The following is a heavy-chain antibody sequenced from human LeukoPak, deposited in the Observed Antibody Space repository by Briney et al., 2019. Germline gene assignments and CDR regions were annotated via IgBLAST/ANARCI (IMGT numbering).Heavy chain of an antibody. Sequence: PGGSLRLSCAASGFTFSSYDMHWVRQATGKGLEWVSAIGTAGDTYYPGSVKGRFTISRENAKNSLYLQMNSLRAEDTAVYYCARGYCSSTSCRHTNWFDPWGQGTLVTVSS. V-gene: IGHV3-13*01. CDR3: ARGYCSSTSCRHTNWFDP. J-gene: IGHJ5*02. CDR1: GFTFSSYD. CDR2: IGTAGDT. D-gene: IGHD2-2*01.